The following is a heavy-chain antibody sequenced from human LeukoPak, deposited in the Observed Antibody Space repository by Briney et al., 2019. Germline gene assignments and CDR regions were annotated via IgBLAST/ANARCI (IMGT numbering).Heavy chain of an antibody. J-gene: IGHJ5*02. D-gene: IGHD2-15*01. CDR2: INWNGGST. Sequence: VGSLRLSCAASGFTFDDYGMGWVRQAPGKGLEWVSGINWNGGSTGYADSVKGRFTISRDNAKNSLYLQMNSLRAEDTALYYCARDDRDMVFDPWGQGTLVTVSS. CDR3: ARDDRDMVFDP. CDR1: GFTFDDYG. V-gene: IGHV3-20*04.